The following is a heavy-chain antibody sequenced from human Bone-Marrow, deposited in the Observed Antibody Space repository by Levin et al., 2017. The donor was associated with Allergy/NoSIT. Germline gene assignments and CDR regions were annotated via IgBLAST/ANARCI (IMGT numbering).Heavy chain of an antibody. CDR2: INPSGGST. V-gene: IGHV1-46*01. CDR3: ARGRQNIVATTTGHQLGTFDY. D-gene: IGHD5-12*01. J-gene: IGHJ4*02. CDR1: GYTFTSYY. Sequence: ASVKVSCKASGYTFTSYYMHWVRQAPGQGLEWMGIINPSGGSTSYAQKFQGRVTMTRDTSTSTVYMELSSLRSEDTAVYYCARGRQNIVATTTGHQLGTFDYWGQGTLVTVSS.